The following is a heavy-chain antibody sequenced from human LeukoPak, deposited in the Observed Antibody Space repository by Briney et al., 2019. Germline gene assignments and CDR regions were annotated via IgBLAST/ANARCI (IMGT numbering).Heavy chain of an antibody. CDR1: GFTFSSYA. Sequence: PGPSMRLSCAASGFTFSSYAMSWVRQAPGKGLEWDSAISGSGGSTYYADSVKGRSTISSDNSKNTLYLQMNSLRAEDTAVYYCAKEDSSGWPYFDYWGQGTLVTVSS. CDR3: AKEDSSGWPYFDY. J-gene: IGHJ4*02. CDR2: ISGSGGST. D-gene: IGHD6-19*01. V-gene: IGHV3-23*01.